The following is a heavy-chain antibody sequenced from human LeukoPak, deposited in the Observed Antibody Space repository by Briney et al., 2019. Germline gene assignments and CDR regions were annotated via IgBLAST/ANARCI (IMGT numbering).Heavy chain of an antibody. J-gene: IGHJ4*02. CDR2: MYQSETT. Sequence: PSETLSLTCGVSGDSISSGYYWGWIRQPPGKGLEWIGYMYQSETTYYNPSLKSRFTISADTSKNQFSLKLSSVTAADTAVFYCARVRPRGSSGYPDYWGQGTLVTVSP. CDR3: ARVRPRGSSGYPDY. CDR1: GDSISSGYY. V-gene: IGHV4-38-2*01. D-gene: IGHD3-22*01.